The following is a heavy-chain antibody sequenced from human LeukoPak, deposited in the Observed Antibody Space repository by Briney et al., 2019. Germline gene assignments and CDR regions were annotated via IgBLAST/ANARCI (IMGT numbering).Heavy chain of an antibody. D-gene: IGHD3-10*01. CDR1: GFTFDDYS. Sequence: PGGSLRLSCAASGFTFDDYSMHWVRQAPGKGLEGVSLINWDGGTTYYADSVKGRFNISRDNRKNSLYLQMNSPRAEDTALYYCAKDMEGSGVGPFDYWGQGTLVTVSS. CDR2: INWDGGTT. V-gene: IGHV3-43*01. CDR3: AKDMEGSGVGPFDY. J-gene: IGHJ4*02.